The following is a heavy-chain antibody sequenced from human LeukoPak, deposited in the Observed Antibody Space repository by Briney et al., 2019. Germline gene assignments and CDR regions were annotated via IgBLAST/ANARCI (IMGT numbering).Heavy chain of an antibody. CDR1: GGSISSGGYY. J-gene: IGHJ4*02. Sequence: PSETLSLTCTVSGGSISSGGYYWSWIRQHPGKGLEWIGYIYYSGSTYYNPSLKSRVTISVDTSKNQFSLKLSSVTAADTAVYYCARVDSRSGTIDYWGQGTLVTVSS. CDR3: ARVDSRSGTIDY. D-gene: IGHD3-10*01. CDR2: IYYSGST. V-gene: IGHV4-31*03.